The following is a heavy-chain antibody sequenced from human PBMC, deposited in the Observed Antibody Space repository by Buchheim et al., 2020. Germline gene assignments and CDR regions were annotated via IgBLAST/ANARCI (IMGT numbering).Heavy chain of an antibody. Sequence: QVQLVQSGAEVKKPGASVKVSCKASGYTFTSYYMHWVRQAPGQGLEWMGIINPSGGSTRYAQKFQGRVTMTRDTSKSTVYMELSSLRSEDTAVYYCARGVDCSTTSCYPADYYYFYYMDVWGKGTT. V-gene: IGHV1-46*01. D-gene: IGHD2-2*01. CDR2: INPSGGST. J-gene: IGHJ6*03. CDR1: GYTFTSYY. CDR3: ARGVDCSTTSCYPADYYYFYYMDV.